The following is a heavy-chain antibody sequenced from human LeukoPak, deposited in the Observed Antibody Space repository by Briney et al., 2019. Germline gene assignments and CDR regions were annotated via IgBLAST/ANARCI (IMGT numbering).Heavy chain of an antibody. V-gene: IGHV1-46*03. D-gene: IGHD6-6*01. J-gene: IGHJ5*02. CDR1: GYTFTSYY. CDR2: INPSGGST. Sequence: ASVKVSCXASGYTFTSYYMHWVRRALGQGLEWMGIINPSGGSTSYAQKFQGRVTMTRDTSTSTVYMELSSLRSEDTAVYYCARGVAARRGWFDPWGQGTLVTVSS. CDR3: ARGVAARRGWFDP.